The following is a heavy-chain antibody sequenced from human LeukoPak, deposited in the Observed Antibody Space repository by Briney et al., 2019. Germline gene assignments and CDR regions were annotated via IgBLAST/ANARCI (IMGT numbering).Heavy chain of an antibody. J-gene: IGHJ4*02. CDR2: ISGSGGST. Sequence: GGSLRLSCAASGFTFSSYAMSWVRQAPGKGLEWVSAISGSGGSTYYADSVKGRFTISRDNSKYTLYLQMNSLRAEDTAVYYCAKDRRSGSYFDYWGQGTLVTVSS. V-gene: IGHV3-23*01. CDR3: AKDRRSGSYFDY. CDR1: GFTFSSYA. D-gene: IGHD1-26*01.